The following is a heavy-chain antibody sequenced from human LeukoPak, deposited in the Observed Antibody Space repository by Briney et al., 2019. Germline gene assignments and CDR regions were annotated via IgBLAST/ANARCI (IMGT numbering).Heavy chain of an antibody. CDR2: INQHGNDK. J-gene: IGHJ4*02. Sequence: GGPLRLSCAASEFTFSTFWMSWVLQAPGKGLEWVANINQHGNDKYYVDSVKGRFTISRDNARNSLYLQMTSLRVEDTAMYYCTSDMGYSGSYYQYWGQGALVTVSS. CDR1: EFTFSTFW. D-gene: IGHD1-26*01. CDR3: TSDMGYSGSYYQY. V-gene: IGHV3-7*01.